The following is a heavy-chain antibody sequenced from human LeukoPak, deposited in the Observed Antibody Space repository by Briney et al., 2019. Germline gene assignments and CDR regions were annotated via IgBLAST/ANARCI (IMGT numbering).Heavy chain of an antibody. CDR1: GFTFGGLP. V-gene: IGHV3-73*01. CDR2: IRSKANSYAT. J-gene: IGHJ5*02. Sequence: GGSLSLPGEASGFTFGGLPMHWVRRPSGKGRGWVGGIRSKANSYATAYAASVKGRFTISRDDSKNTAYLQMNSLKTEDTAVYYCTRRGSYPNWFDPWGQGTLVTVSS. D-gene: IGHD1-26*01. CDR3: TRRGSYPNWFDP.